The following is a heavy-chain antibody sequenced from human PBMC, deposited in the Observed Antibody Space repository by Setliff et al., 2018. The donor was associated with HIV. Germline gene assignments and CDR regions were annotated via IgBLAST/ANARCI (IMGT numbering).Heavy chain of an antibody. Sequence: PSATLSLTCAVYGGSFSDYFWTWIRQPPGKGLGWIGKIRPSGGTNYNPSLKSRVTISVDSSKNQFSLKLSSVTAADTAVYFCARTLWFEESASYDAFDIWGQGTMVTVSS. CDR3: ARTLWFEESASYDAFDI. V-gene: IGHV4-34*01. CDR1: GGSFSDYF. CDR2: IRPSGGT. J-gene: IGHJ3*02. D-gene: IGHD3-10*01.